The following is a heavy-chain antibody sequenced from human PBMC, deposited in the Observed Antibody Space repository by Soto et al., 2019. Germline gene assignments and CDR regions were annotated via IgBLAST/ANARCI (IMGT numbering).Heavy chain of an antibody. Sequence: GGSLRLSCAVSGLTFSSHAMHWVRQAPGKGLEWVALISSDGSNKYYADSVKGRFTTSRDNSKNTMYLQMNSLRVEDTAVYYCARNDEGGSDCDLGYWGQGA. J-gene: IGHJ4*02. CDR1: GLTFSSHA. CDR2: ISSDGSNK. CDR3: ARNDEGGSDCDLGY. D-gene: IGHD1-26*01. V-gene: IGHV3-30-3*01.